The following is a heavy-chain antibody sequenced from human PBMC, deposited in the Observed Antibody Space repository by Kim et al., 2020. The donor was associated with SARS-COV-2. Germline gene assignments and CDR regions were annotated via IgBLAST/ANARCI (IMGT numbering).Heavy chain of an antibody. CDR1: GFTFSSYA. V-gene: IGHV3-23*01. CDR3: ANDYGDDAGGTRGEYYFGY. D-gene: IGHD4-17*01. Sequence: GGSLRLSCAASGFTFSSYAMSWVRQAPGKGLEWVSAISGGGGGTYYADSVKGRFTISRDNSKNTLYLQMNSLRAEDTAVYYCANDYGDDAGGTRGEYYFGYWGQGSLVTVSS. CDR2: ISGGGGGT. J-gene: IGHJ4*02.